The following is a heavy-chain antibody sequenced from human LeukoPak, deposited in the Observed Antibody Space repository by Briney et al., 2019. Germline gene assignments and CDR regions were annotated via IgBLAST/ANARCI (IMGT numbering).Heavy chain of an antibody. CDR3: ARWDSSSYWFFDL. V-gene: IGHV4-59*08. CDR2: VSYSGST. D-gene: IGHD3-22*01. J-gene: IGHJ2*01. CDR1: GASISSYY. Sequence: PSETLSLTCTVSGASISSYYWSWIRQPPGKGLESIGYVSYSGSTNYNPSLKSRVTISVDTSKSQFSLKLNSVTAADTAVYFCARWDSSSYWFFDLWGRGTLVTVSS.